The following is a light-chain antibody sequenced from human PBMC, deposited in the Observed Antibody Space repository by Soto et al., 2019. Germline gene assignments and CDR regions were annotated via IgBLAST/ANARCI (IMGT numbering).Light chain of an antibody. CDR1: QSISSW. CDR3: QQYNSYSPWT. V-gene: IGKV1-5*01. CDR2: DAS. J-gene: IGKJ1*01. Sequence: DIQITQSPSTLSASLGDRVTITCRASQSISSWLAWYQQKPGKAPKLLIYDASSLASGVTSRFSGSGSGTEFTLTISSLQPDDFATYYCQQYNSYSPWTFGQGTKVYI.